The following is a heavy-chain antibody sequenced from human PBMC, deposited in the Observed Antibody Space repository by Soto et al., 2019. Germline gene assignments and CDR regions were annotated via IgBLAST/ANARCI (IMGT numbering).Heavy chain of an antibody. CDR2: ISGVGGSI. CDR1: GFTFSTYA. D-gene: IGHD2-15*01. V-gene: IGHV3-23*01. CDR3: AKGSGLLPTFPFDY. Sequence: EVQLLESGGGLVQPGGSLRLSCAASGFTFSTYAMSWVRQAPGKGLEWVSGISGVGGSIDYPDSVKGRFTISRDNSKNTLYLQMNSLRAEDTALYYCAKGSGLLPTFPFDYWGQGTLVTVSS. J-gene: IGHJ4*02.